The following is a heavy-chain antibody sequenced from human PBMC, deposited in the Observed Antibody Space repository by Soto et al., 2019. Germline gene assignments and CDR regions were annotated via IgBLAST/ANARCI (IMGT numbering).Heavy chain of an antibody. V-gene: IGHV3-23*01. D-gene: IGHD6-6*01. CDR3: AKDPSASYSSSLMDEDY. CDR2: ISGSGGST. CDR1: GFTFSSYA. Sequence: GGSLRLSCAASGFTFSSYAMSWVRQAPGKGLEWVSAISGSGGSTYYADSVKGRFTISRDNSKNTLYLQMNSLRAEDTAVYYCAKDPSASYSSSLMDEDYWGQGTLVTVSS. J-gene: IGHJ4*02.